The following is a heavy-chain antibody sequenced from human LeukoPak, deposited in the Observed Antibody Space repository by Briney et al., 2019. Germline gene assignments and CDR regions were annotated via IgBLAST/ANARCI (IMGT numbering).Heavy chain of an antibody. D-gene: IGHD2-2*01. J-gene: IGHJ2*01. CDR2: IYYSGST. Sequence: SETLSLTCTVSGGSISSSSYYWCWIRQPPGKGLEWIGSIYYSGSTYYNPSLKSRVTISVYTSKNQFSLKLSSVTAAATAVYYCARAHNVVWYLDLWGRGTLVTVSS. V-gene: IGHV4-39*07. CDR3: ARAHNVVWYLDL. CDR1: GGSISSSSYY.